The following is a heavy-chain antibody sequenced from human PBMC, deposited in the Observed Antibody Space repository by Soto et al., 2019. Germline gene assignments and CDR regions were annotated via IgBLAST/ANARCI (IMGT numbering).Heavy chain of an antibody. V-gene: IGHV3-30*18. D-gene: IGHD3-16*02. CDR1: GFTFSSYA. CDR3: AKALGELSPESYDY. CDR2: ISYDGSDK. Sequence: QVQLVESGGGVVQPGRSLRVSCAASGFTFSSYAMHWVRQAPGKGLEWVAVISYDGSDKYYADSVKGRFTISRDYSKNTLNLQMNSLRADDTAVYYCAKALGELSPESYDYWGQGTLITVSS. J-gene: IGHJ4*02.